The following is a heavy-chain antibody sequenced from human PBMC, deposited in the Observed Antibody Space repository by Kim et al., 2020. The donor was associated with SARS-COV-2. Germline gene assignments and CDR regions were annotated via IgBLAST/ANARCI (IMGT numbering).Heavy chain of an antibody. Sequence: GGSLRLSCAASGFTFSVYAMSWVRQAPGKGLEWVSSITRNGENTYYADSVKGRFTISRDNSKDTLYLQMNSLRAEDTALYYCTRDRPNYYGTNGDYYKRDGDYWGQGTLVTASS. CDR1: GFTFSVYA. CDR3: TRDRPNYYGTNGDYYKRDGDY. CDR2: ITRNGENT. V-gene: IGHV3-23*01. D-gene: IGHD3-22*01. J-gene: IGHJ4*02.